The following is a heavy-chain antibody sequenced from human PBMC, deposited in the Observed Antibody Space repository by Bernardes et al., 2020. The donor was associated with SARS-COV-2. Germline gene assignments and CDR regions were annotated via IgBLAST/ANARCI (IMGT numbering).Heavy chain of an antibody. CDR1: GFSLSTSGVG. Sequence: SGPTLVKPTQTLTLTCTFSGFSLSTSGVGVGSIRQPPGKALEWLVLIYWNDDKRYSPSLKSRLTITKDTSKNQVVLTMTNMDPVDTATYYCAHARHRITIFGVVITTPWYFDYWGQGTLVTVSS. CDR2: IYWNDDK. CDR3: AHARHRITIFGVVITTPWYFDY. V-gene: IGHV2-5*01. J-gene: IGHJ4*02. D-gene: IGHD3-3*01.